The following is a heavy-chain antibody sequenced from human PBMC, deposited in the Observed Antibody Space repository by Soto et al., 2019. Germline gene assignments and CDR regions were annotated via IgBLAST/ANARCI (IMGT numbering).Heavy chain of an antibody. D-gene: IGHD4-4*01. CDR1: GFTFSSCA. CDR2: ISYDGSNK. CDR3: ARPLWRDDYNWGYFDL. Sequence: QVQLVESGGGVVQPGRSLRLSCAASGFTFSSCAMHWVRQAPGKGLEWVAVISYDGSNKYYAESVKGRFTISRDNSKNTLYLQMNSLRTEDTAVYYCARPLWRDDYNWGYFDLWGPGTLVTVSS. J-gene: IGHJ2*01. V-gene: IGHV3-30-3*01.